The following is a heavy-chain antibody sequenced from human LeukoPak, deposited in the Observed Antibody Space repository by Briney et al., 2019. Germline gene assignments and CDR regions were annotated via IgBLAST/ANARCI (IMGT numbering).Heavy chain of an antibody. V-gene: IGHV3-9*01. CDR2: ISWNSGSI. Sequence: PGRSLRLSCAASGFTFDDYAMHWVRHAPGKGLEWVSGISWNSGSIGYADSVKGRFTISRDNAKNSLYLQMNSLRAEDTALYYCAKDSYYDSSGCYSKFDYWGQGTLVTVSS. J-gene: IGHJ4*02. CDR3: AKDSYYDSSGCYSKFDY. D-gene: IGHD3-22*01. CDR1: GFTFDDYA.